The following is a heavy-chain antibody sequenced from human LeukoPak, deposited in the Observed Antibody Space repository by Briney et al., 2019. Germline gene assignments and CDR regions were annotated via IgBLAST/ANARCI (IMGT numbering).Heavy chain of an antibody. CDR1: GGSISSGDYY. CDR3: AREGDYVWGTRQVGWFDP. Sequence: PSETLSLTCTVSGGSISSGDYYWSWIRQPPGKGLEWIGYIYYSGSTYYNPSLKSRVTISVDTSKNQFSLKLSSVTAADTAVYYCAREGDYVWGTRQVGWFDPWGQGTLVTVSS. CDR2: IYYSGST. D-gene: IGHD3-16*01. V-gene: IGHV4-30-4*01. J-gene: IGHJ5*02.